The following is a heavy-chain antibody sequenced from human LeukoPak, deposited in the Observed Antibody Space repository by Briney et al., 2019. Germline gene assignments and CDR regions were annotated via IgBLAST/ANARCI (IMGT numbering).Heavy chain of an antibody. CDR1: GDSVSSNSAA. J-gene: IGHJ4*02. CDR2: TYYRSKWYN. D-gene: IGHD3-9*01. Sequence: SQTLSLTCAISGDSVSSNSAAWNWIRQSPSRGLEWLGRTYYRSKWYNEYAVSVKSRITINPDTSKNPFSLQLNSVTPEDTAVYYCARVSGLDDILTGYYTYYSDYWGQGTLVTVSS. V-gene: IGHV6-1*01. CDR3: ARVSGLDDILTGYYTYYSDY.